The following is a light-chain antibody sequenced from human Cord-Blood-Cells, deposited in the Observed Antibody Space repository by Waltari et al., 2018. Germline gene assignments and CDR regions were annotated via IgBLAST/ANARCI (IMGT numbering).Light chain of an antibody. CDR3: MQGTHWPPT. J-gene: IGKJ1*01. V-gene: IGKV2D-30*01. CDR2: KVS. CDR1: HSLVSSAGNTY. Sequence: DVVMTQSPLSLLVTLGQPASLSCTSSHSLVSSAGNTYLHWFQQRPGQSPRRLIYKVSNWDAGVPDRFSRSGSGTDFTLKISRVEAEDVGVYYCMQGTHWPPTFGQGTKVEIK.